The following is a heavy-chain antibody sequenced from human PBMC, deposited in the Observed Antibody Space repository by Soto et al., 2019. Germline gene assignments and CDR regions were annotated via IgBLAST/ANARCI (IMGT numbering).Heavy chain of an antibody. CDR3: ARVYGSGTYPIDY. J-gene: IGHJ4*02. D-gene: IGHD3-10*01. Sequence: QVQLVESGGGVVQPGRSLRLSCAASGFAFSSYGMHWVRQAPGKGLEWVTVIWSGGSDKYYADSVKGRFTISRENSKNALYVQMNILRAEDTAVYYWARVYGSGTYPIDYWGQGTLVTVSS. CDR2: IWSGGSDK. V-gene: IGHV3-33*01. CDR1: GFAFSSYG.